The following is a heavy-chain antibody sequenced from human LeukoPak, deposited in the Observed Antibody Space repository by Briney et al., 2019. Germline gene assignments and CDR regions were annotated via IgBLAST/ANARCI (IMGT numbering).Heavy chain of an antibody. D-gene: IGHD6-19*01. CDR2: IRYDGSNK. J-gene: IGHJ4*02. V-gene: IGHV3-30*02. CDR1: GFTFSSYG. CDR3: AKDASSGWYDLPDY. Sequence: GGSLTLSCAASGFTFSSYGMHWVRQAPGKGLEWVAFIRYDGSNKYYADSVKGRFTISRDNSKNTLYLQMNSLRAEDTAVYYCAKDASSGWYDLPDYWGQGTLVTVSS.